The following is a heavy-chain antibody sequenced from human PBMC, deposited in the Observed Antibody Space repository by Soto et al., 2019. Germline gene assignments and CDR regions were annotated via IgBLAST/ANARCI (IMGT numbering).Heavy chain of an antibody. J-gene: IGHJ4*02. D-gene: IGHD5-12*01. CDR3: VRGESGYDLDY. V-gene: IGHV4-59*01. CDR1: CGSINSYY. CDR2: VYYSXST. Sequence: XXTLSLTCTVSCGSINSYYWSWIRQPPGRGMEWIGXVYYSXSTNYKQSLKXXVTISVGTXKNQLSLKLSSVNDADKDVYYCVRGESGYDLDYWGKGTLVTVYS.